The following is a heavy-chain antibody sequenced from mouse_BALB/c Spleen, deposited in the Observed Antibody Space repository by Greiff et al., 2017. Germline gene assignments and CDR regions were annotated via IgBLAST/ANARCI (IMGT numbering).Heavy chain of an antibody. Sequence: EVNVVESGGDLVKPGGSLKLSCAASGFTFSSYGMSWVRQTPDKRLEWVATISSGGSYTYYPASVKGRFTISRDNAKNTLYLQMSSLKSEDTAMYYCAREVRDYYAMDYWGQGTSVTVSS. V-gene: IGHV5-6*01. D-gene: IGHD2-14*01. CDR1: GFTFSSYG. CDR3: AREVRDYYAMDY. CDR2: ISSGGSYT. J-gene: IGHJ4*01.